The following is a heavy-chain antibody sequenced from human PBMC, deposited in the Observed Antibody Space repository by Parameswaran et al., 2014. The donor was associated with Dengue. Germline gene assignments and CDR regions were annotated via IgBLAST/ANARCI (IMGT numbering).Heavy chain of an antibody. Sequence: WIRQPPGKGLEWIGEINHSGSTNYNPSLKSRVTISVDTSKNQFSLKLSSVTAADTAVYYCATSKYSGSALIHYWGQGTLVTVSS. D-gene: IGHD1-26*01. CDR3: ATSKYSGSALIHY. V-gene: IGHV4-34*01. CDR2: INHSGST. J-gene: IGHJ4*02.